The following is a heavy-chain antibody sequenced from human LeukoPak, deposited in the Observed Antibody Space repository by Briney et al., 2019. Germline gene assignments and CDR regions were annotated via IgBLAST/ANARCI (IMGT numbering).Heavy chain of an antibody. V-gene: IGHV1-46*01. Sequence: ASVTVSCKASGYTFTSYYMHWVRQAPGQGLEWMGIINPSGGSTSYAQKFQGRVTMTRDTSTSTVYMELSSLRSEDTAVYYCARDRPTRYCSGGSCYYYYYGMDVWGQGTTVTVSS. CDR2: INPSGGST. CDR1: GYTFTSYY. CDR3: ARDRPTRYCSGGSCYYYYYGMDV. D-gene: IGHD2-15*01. J-gene: IGHJ6*02.